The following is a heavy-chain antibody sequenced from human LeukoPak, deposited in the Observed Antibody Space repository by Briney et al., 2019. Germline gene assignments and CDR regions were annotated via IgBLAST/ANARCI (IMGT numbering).Heavy chain of an antibody. CDR1: GFSFSSYA. CDR3: AKALPSSWYPFDY. CDR2: ISGSGGST. D-gene: IGHD6-13*01. V-gene: IGHV3-23*01. Sequence: GGSLRLSCAASGFSFSSYAMSWVRQAPGKGLEWDSGISGSGGSTYYADSVKGRFTISRDNSKNTLYLQMNSLRADDTAVYYCAKALPSSWYPFDYWGQGTLVTVSS. J-gene: IGHJ4*02.